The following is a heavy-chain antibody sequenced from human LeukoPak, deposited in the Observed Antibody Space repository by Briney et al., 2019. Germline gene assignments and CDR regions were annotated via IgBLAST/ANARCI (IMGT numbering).Heavy chain of an antibody. D-gene: IGHD1-26*01. CDR1: GGSISSYH. Sequence: PSETLSLTCTVSGGSISSYHWSWIRQPPGKGLECIGYIYYSGSTDYNPSLKSRVTMSVDRAKNQFSLNLSSVTAADTAVYYCARRRVGTTFYYYYYMDVWGKGTTVTISS. V-gene: IGHV4-59*12. CDR3: ARRRVGTTFYYYYYMDV. CDR2: IYYSGST. J-gene: IGHJ6*03.